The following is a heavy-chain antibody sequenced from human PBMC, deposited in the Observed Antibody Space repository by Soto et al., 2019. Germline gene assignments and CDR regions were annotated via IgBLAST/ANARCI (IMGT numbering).Heavy chain of an antibody. J-gene: IGHJ4*02. D-gene: IGHD6-6*01. CDR2: ISIRGGDE. CDR1: GFTLSSYA. V-gene: IGHV3-30*03. Sequence: PGGSLRLSCASSGFTLSSYAMHWARQAPGKGLEWVTVISIRGGDEYYAESVRGRFTISRDDSKNTLYLQMDSLRVEDTAVYYCARGTIVARQHLDYWGQGTLVT. CDR3: ARGTIVARQHLDY.